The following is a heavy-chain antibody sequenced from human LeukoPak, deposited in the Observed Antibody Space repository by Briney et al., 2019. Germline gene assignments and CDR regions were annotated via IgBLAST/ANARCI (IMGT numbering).Heavy chain of an antibody. CDR2: IIPIFGTA. CDR1: GGTFSSYA. CDR3: ARGTSYDFWSGYYTGAFDI. V-gene: IGHV1-69*13. Sequence: SVKVSCKASGGTFSSYAISWVRQAPGQGLEWMGGIIPIFGTANYAQKFQGRVTITADESTRTAYMELSSLRSEDTAVYYCARGTSYDFWSGYYTGAFDIWGQGTMVTVSS. J-gene: IGHJ3*02. D-gene: IGHD3-3*01.